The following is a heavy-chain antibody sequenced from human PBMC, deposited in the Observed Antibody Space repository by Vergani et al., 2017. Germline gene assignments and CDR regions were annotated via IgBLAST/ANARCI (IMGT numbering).Heavy chain of an antibody. V-gene: IGHV4-61*02. J-gene: IGHJ5*02. D-gene: IGHD1-26*01. CDR2: IHTSGST. CDR1: GGSINSHNYY. CDR3: ARGRFLSGRWSGPLFDP. Sequence: QVQLQESGPGLVKPSQTLSLTCTVSGGSINSHNYYWSWIRPPAGKGLEWIGRIHTSGSTNYNPTLKSRVTMSEDTSKNKFSLILSAVTAADTAVYFWARGRFLSGRWSGPLFDPWVERILITVS.